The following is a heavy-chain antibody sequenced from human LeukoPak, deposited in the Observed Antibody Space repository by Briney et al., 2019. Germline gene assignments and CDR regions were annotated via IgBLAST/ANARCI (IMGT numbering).Heavy chain of an antibody. CDR2: VYSGGAT. D-gene: IGHD3-22*01. J-gene: IGHJ4*02. CDR3: AKDPRYDSSGYSHLDY. Sequence: PGGSLRLSCAASGFTVSSNYMTWVRQAPGKGLEWVSVVYSGGATYYADSVKGRFTISRDNSKNTLYLQMNSLRAEDTAVYYCAKDPRYDSSGYSHLDYWGQGTLVTVSS. CDR1: GFTVSSNY. V-gene: IGHV3-53*01.